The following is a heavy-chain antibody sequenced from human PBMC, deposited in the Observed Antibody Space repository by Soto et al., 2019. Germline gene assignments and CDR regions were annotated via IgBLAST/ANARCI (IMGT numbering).Heavy chain of an antibody. CDR3: ARMMVVRGVIIQVYYGMDV. CDR1: GFSLSNARMG. J-gene: IGHJ6*02. V-gene: IGHV2-26*01. CDR2: IFSNDAK. D-gene: IGHD3-10*01. Sequence: QVTLKESGPVLVKPTEPLTLTCTVSGFSLSNARMGVSWIRQPPGKALEWLAHIFSNDAKSYSTSLKSRLTLTKHTSKSQVVLTMTNMDPVDTATYYCARMMVVRGVIIQVYYGMDVWGQGTTVTVSS.